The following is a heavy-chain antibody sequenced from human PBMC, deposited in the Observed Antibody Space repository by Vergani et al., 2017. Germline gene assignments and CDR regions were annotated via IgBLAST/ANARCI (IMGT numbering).Heavy chain of an antibody. CDR3: ARDDYGSGSYHRYFDL. Sequence: VQLVESGGGLVQPGGSLRLSCAASGFTFSSYAMHWVRQAPGKGLEWVAVISYDGSNKYYSDSVKGRFTISRDNSKNTLYLQMNSLRAEDTAVYYCARDDYGSGSYHRYFDLWGRGTLVTVSS. J-gene: IGHJ2*01. CDR1: GFTFSSYA. CDR2: ISYDGSNK. D-gene: IGHD3-10*01. V-gene: IGHV3-30*01.